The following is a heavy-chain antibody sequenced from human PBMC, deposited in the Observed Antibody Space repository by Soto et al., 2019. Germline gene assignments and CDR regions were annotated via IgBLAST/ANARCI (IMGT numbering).Heavy chain of an antibody. CDR3: AKYLRRSLYSALDY. J-gene: IGHJ4*02. CDR2: ISYDGSNK. CDR1: GFTFSSYG. V-gene: IGHV3-30*18. D-gene: IGHD2-21*01. Sequence: QVQLVESGGGVVQPGRSLRLSCAASGFTFSSYGMHWVRQAPGKGLEWVAVISYDGSNKYYADSVKGQFTISRDNSKNTLYLQMNSLRAEDTAVYYCAKYLRRSLYSALDYWGQGTLVTVSS.